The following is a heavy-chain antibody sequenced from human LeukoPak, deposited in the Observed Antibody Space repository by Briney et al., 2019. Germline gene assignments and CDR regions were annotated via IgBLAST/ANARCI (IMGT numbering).Heavy chain of an antibody. Sequence: PGGSLRLSCAASGFTFSAYAMSWVRQAPGKGLEWVSTISHDGYSTYYADSVKGHFTVSRDKSKNMLYLQVNSLRAEDTAVYYRLKSTVSTGSDTWGQGTLVTVSS. CDR1: GFTFSAYA. V-gene: IGHV3-23*01. CDR2: ISHDGYST. D-gene: IGHD5/OR15-5a*01. J-gene: IGHJ5*02. CDR3: LKSTVSTGSDT.